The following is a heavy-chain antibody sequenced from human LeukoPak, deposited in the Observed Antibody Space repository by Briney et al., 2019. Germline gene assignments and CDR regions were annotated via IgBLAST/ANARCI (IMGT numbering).Heavy chain of an antibody. CDR2: IYPGDSDT. J-gene: IGHJ5*02. Sequence: KGGESLKISCKGSGYTFTSYWITWVRQMPGKGLEWMGIIYPGDSDTRYSPSFQGQVTISADKSISTAYLQWSSLKASDTAMYYCARRVAAMVVGWFDPWGQGTLVTVSS. V-gene: IGHV5-51*01. CDR1: GYTFTSYW. D-gene: IGHD5-18*01. CDR3: ARRVAAMVVGWFDP.